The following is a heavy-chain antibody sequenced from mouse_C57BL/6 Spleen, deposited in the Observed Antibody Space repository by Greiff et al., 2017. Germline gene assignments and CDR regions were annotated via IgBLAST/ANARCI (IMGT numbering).Heavy chain of an antibody. CDR1: GFSFNTYA. V-gene: IGHV10-1*01. CDR3: VRHNGRNCFDY. D-gene: IGHD1-1*01. Sequence: EVMLVESGGGLVQPKGSLKLSCAASGFSFNTYAMNWVRQAPGKGLEWVARIRSKSNNYATYYADSVKDRFTISRDDSESMLYLQMNNLKTEDTAMYYCVRHNGRNCFDYWGQGTTLTVSS. CDR2: IRSKSNNYAT. J-gene: IGHJ2*01.